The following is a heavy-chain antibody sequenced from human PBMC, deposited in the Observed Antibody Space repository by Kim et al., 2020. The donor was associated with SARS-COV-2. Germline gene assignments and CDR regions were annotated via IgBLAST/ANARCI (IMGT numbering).Heavy chain of an antibody. Sequence: GGSLRLSCAASGFTFSSYGMHWVRQAPGKGLEWVAVISYDGSNKYYADSVKGRFTISRDNSKNTLYLQMNSLRAEDTAVYYCAKGEGCSSTSCAHLGYYYYGMDYWGPGTTVTVAS. V-gene: IGHV3-30*18. CDR1: GFTFSSYG. CDR3: AKGEGCSSTSCAHLGYYYYGMDY. J-gene: IGHJ6*02. D-gene: IGHD2-2*01. CDR2: ISYDGSNK.